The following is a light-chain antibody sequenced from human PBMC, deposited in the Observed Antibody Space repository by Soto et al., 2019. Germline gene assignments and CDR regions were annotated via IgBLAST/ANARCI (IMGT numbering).Light chain of an antibody. CDR3: QQHGRSPPSWT. CDR2: GAS. CDR1: QSVTSNY. V-gene: IGKV3-20*01. J-gene: IGKJ1*01. Sequence: ETVLTQSPGTLSLSPGERATLFCRASQSVTSNYLAWYQQKPGQAPRLLIYGASSRATGIPYRFSGSGSGTDFTLTISRLEAEDFAVYYCQQHGRSPPSWTFGQGTKVEIK.